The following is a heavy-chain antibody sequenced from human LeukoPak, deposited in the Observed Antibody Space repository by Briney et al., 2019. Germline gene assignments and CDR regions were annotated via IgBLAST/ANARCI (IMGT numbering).Heavy chain of an antibody. V-gene: IGHV4-30-4*08. D-gene: IGHD1-26*01. CDR1: GFSISSDVYY. J-gene: IGHJ5*02. Sequence: PSETLSLTCSVSGFSISSDVYYWSWIRQSPGKGLEWFGYVYYSGSTYYNPSLKSRVTISADTSKNQFSLRVNSVTAADTAVYYCARRGESYGDNWLDPWGQGLLVTVSS. CDR3: ARRGESYGDNWLDP. CDR2: VYYSGST.